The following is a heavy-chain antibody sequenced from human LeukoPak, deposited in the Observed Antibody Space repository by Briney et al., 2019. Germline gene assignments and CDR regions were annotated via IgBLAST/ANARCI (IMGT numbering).Heavy chain of an antibody. CDR2: IKQDGSEI. J-gene: IGHJ4*02. Sequence: GGSLRLSCAASGFTFSSYWMSWVRQAPGKGLEWMANIKQDGSEIYHVGSVKGRFTISRDNAKNSLYLQMKSLRVEDTAVYYCARAPGDPPNYWGQGTLVTVSS. CDR3: ARAPGDPPNY. V-gene: IGHV3-7*03. CDR1: GFTFSSYW.